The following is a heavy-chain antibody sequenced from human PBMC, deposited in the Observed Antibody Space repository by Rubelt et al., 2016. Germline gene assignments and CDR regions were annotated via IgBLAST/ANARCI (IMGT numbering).Heavy chain of an antibody. CDR2: IYHGGFT. CDR3: ARVNRYYCDY. Sequence: QLQLQESGPGLVKPSETLSLTCTVSGGSISSGTDYWGWIRQPPGKGLEWIGDIYHGGFTYYNPSLKSRVTISVDTSKNQGSLKLSSVTAADTAVYYCARVNRYYCDYWGQGTLVTVSS. V-gene: IGHV4-39*07. CDR1: GGSISSGTDY. J-gene: IGHJ4*02.